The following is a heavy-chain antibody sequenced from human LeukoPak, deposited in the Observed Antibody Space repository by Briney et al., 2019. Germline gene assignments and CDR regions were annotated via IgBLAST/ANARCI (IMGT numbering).Heavy chain of an antibody. CDR1: GTSISSHY. CDR2: IYSGGST. Sequence: SETLSLTCTFSGTSISSHYWSWIRQPPGKGMEWIGYIYSGGSTNYNPSLKSRVTMSVDTSKNQFSLTLTSVTAADTALYFCATRPGGSTWYGVLDYWSPGTLVTVS. CDR3: ATRPGGSTWYGVLDY. V-gene: IGHV4-59*11. D-gene: IGHD6-13*01. J-gene: IGHJ4*02.